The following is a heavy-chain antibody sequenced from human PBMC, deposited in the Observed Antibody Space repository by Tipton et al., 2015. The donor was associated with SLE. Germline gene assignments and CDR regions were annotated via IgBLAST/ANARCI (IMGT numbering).Heavy chain of an antibody. CDR2: IYYSGST. J-gene: IGHJ3*02. CDR3: ARGGDYYARSGVDAFDI. V-gene: IGHV4-30-4*08. Sequence: TLSLTCAVSGYSINSGYYWGWIRQPPGKGLEWIGYIYYSGSTYYNPSLKSRVTISVDTSKSQFSLKLSSVTAADTAVYYCARGGDYYARSGVDAFDIWGQWIMVTVS. D-gene: IGHD3-22*01. CDR1: GYSINSGYY.